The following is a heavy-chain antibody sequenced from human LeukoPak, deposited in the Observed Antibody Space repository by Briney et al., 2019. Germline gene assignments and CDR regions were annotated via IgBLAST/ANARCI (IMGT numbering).Heavy chain of an antibody. CDR3: ARWGVGWLQFSDAFDI. CDR1: GFTFSSYA. CDR2: ISGSGGST. J-gene: IGHJ3*02. Sequence: GGSLRLSCAASGFTFSSYAMSWVRQAPGKGLEWVSAISGSGGSTYYADSVKGRFTISRDNSKNTLYLQMNSLRAEDTAVYYCARWGVGWLQFSDAFDIWGQGTMVTVSS. D-gene: IGHD5-24*01. V-gene: IGHV3-23*01.